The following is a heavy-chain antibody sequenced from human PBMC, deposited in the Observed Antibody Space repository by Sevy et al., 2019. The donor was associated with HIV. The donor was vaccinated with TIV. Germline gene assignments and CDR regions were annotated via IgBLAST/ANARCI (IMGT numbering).Heavy chain of an antibody. J-gene: IGHJ4*02. CDR1: GFTFSSYA. Sequence: GGSLRLSCAAPGFTFSSYAMSWVRQAPGKGLEWVSGISGSGDSTYYADSVKGRFTISRENSKNTLYLQMNSLRAEDTAVYYCARANRYSSDLGYWGQGTLVTVSS. CDR2: ISGSGDST. CDR3: ARANRYSSDLGY. V-gene: IGHV3-23*01. D-gene: IGHD6-19*01.